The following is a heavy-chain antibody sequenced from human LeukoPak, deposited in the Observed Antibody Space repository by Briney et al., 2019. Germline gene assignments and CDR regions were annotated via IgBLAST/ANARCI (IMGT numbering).Heavy chain of an antibody. CDR2: IGART. D-gene: IGHD2-21*02. J-gene: IGHJ1*01. Sequence: GGSLRLSCAASGLTFSSYVISWVRQAPGKGLEWVSTIGARTYYADSVRGRFTISRDNSKNTVYLQMNSLKTEDTAVYYCAKGQVTTGFQHWGQGTLVTVS. CDR3: AKGQVTTGFQH. V-gene: IGHV3-23*01. CDR1: GLTFSSYV.